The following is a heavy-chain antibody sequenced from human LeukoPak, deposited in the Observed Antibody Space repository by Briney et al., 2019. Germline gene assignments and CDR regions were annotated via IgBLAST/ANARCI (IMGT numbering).Heavy chain of an antibody. D-gene: IGHD3-3*01. CDR2: IYYSGST. V-gene: IGHV4-59*06. Sequence: TSETLSLTCTVSGGSISTYYWSWIRQPPGKGLEWIGYIYYSGSTYCNPSLKSRVTISVDTSKNQFSLKLSSVTAADTAVYYCARGSGYHYIDYWGQGTLVTVSS. J-gene: IGHJ4*02. CDR3: ARGSGYHYIDY. CDR1: GGSISTYY.